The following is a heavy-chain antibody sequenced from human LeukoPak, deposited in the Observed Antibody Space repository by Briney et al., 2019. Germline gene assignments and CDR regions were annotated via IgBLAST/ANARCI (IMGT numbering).Heavy chain of an antibody. V-gene: IGHV1-3*01. CDR2: INAGNGNT. CDR1: GYTFTSYA. J-gene: IGHJ4*02. CDR3: ARGSGYDSNIDC. D-gene: IGHD5-12*01. Sequence: ASVKVSCKASGYTFTSYAMRWVRQAPGQRLEWMGWINAGNGNTKYSQKFQGRVTITRDTSASTAYMELSSLRSEDTAVYYCARGSGYDSNIDCWGQGTLVTVSS.